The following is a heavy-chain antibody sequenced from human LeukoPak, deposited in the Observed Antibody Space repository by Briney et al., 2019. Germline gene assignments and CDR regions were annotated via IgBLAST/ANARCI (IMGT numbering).Heavy chain of an antibody. Sequence: SVKVSCKASGGTFSSYAISWVRQAPGQGLEWMGGIIPIFGTANYAQKFQGRVTITADESTSTAYMELSSLRSEDTAVYYCARDLVKYYDSSGPPRFGYWGQGTLVTVSS. CDR3: ARDLVKYYDSSGPPRFGY. V-gene: IGHV1-69*13. D-gene: IGHD3-22*01. J-gene: IGHJ4*02. CDR2: IIPIFGTA. CDR1: GGTFSSYA.